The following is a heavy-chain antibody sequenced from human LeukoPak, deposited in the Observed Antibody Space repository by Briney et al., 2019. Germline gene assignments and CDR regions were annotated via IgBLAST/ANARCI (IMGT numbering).Heavy chain of an antibody. J-gene: IGHJ6*03. D-gene: IGHD3-3*01. CDR2: IYYSGST. CDR3: ARDVTIFGVVSPYYMDV. CDR1: GGSISSYY. V-gene: IGHV4-4*08. Sequence: PSETLSLTCTVSGGSISSYYWSWIRQPPGKGLEWIGYIYYSGSTNYNPSLKSRVTISVDTSKNQFSLKLSSVTAADTAVYYCARDVTIFGVVSPYYMDVWGKGTTVTVSS.